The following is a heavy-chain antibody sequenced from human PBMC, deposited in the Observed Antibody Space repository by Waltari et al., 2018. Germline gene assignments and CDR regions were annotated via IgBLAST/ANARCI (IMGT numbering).Heavy chain of an antibody. Sequence: QVQLQESGPGLVKPSETLSLTCTDSGGSISSYYWSWLRQPPGKGLEWIGYIYYSGSTNYNPSLKSRVTISVDTSKNQFSLKLSSVTAADTAVYYCARLQGGNIVATHWGQGTLVTVSS. CDR2: IYYSGST. V-gene: IGHV4-59*01. J-gene: IGHJ4*02. CDR3: ARLQGGNIVATH. CDR1: GGSISSYY. D-gene: IGHD5-12*01.